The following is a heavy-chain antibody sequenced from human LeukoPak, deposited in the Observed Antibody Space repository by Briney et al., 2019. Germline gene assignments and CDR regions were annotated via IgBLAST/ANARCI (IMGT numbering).Heavy chain of an antibody. CDR3: AKIIAVADYFDS. D-gene: IGHD6-19*01. J-gene: IGHJ4*02. CDR2: IRYDGSNE. CDR1: GFTFSTYG. V-gene: IGHV3-30*02. Sequence: GRSLRLSCAASGFTFSTYGMHWVRQAPGKGLEWVAVIRYDGSNEYYADSVKGRFTISRDNSKNTLYLQMNSLRAEDTAVYYCAKIIAVADYFDSWGQGTLVTVSS.